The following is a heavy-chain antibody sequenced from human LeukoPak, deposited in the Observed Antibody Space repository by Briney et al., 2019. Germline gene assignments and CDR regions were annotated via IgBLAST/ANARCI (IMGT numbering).Heavy chain of an antibody. CDR1: GGSISSGGYS. V-gene: IGHV4-30-2*01. CDR3: AGSIAAAGTAGEDWFDP. J-gene: IGHJ5*02. CDR2: IYHSGST. Sequence: SQTLSLTCAVSGGSISSGGYSWSWIRQPPGKGLEWIGYIYHSGSTYYNPSLKSRVTISVDRSKNQFSLKLSSVPAADTAVYYCAGSIAAAGTAGEDWFDPWGQGTLVTVSS. D-gene: IGHD6-13*01.